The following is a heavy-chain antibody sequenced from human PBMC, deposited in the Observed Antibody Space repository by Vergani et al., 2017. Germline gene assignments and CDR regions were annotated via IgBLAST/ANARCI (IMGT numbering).Heavy chain of an antibody. V-gene: IGHV3-13*01. J-gene: IGHJ4*02. CDR2: IGTAGDT. Sequence: EVQLVESGGGLVQPGGSLRLSCAASGFTFSTYDMQWVRQATGKGLELVSAIGTAGDTYYPGSVKGRFTISRENAKNSLYLQMNGLRAGDTAVYYCARRDSNSPGIDYWGQGTLVTVSS. D-gene: IGHD6-6*01. CDR3: ARRDSNSPGIDY. CDR1: GFTFSTYD.